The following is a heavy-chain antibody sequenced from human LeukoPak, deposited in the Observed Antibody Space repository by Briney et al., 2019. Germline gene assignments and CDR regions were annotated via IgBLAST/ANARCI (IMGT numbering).Heavy chain of an antibody. Sequence: GGSLRLSCAASGLTFSSYSMNWVRQAPGKGLEWVSSISSSSSYIYYADSVKGRFTISRDNAKNSLYLQMNSLRAEDTAVYYCARRGGYCSSTSCYRVRTPWFDPWGQGTLVTVSS. D-gene: IGHD2-2*01. V-gene: IGHV3-21*01. CDR2: ISSSSSYI. CDR1: GLTFSSYS. J-gene: IGHJ5*02. CDR3: ARRGGYCSSTSCYRVRTPWFDP.